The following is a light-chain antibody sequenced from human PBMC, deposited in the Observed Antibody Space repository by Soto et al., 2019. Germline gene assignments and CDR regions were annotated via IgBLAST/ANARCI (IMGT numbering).Light chain of an antibody. CDR3: LSYTSSDTYV. J-gene: IGLJ1*01. Sequence: ALTQPASVSGSPGQSITISCTGTSTDVGGYKYVSWYQQHPGKAPKFMIYDVTSRPSGISNRFSGSKSGNTAFLIISGLQAEDEADYYCLSYTSSDTYVFGTGTKVTVL. CDR2: DVT. V-gene: IGLV2-14*01. CDR1: STDVGGYKY.